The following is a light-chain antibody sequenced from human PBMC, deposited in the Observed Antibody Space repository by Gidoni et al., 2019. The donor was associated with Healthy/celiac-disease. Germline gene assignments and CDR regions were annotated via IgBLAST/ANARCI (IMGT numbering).Light chain of an antibody. J-gene: IGKJ4*01. CDR3: QQYDNLQLT. CDR2: DAS. CDR1: QDISNY. Sequence: DIQMTHSPSSLSASAGDRVTITCQASQDISNYLNWYQQKPGKAPKLLIYDASNLETGVPSRFSGSGSGTDFTFTISSLQPEDIATYYCQQYDNLQLTFGGGTKVEIK. V-gene: IGKV1-33*01.